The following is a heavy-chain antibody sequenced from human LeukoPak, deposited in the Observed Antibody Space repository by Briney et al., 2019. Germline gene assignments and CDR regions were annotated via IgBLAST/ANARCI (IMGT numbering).Heavy chain of an antibody. V-gene: IGHV3-48*03. CDR2: ISSSGSTI. D-gene: IGHD3-22*01. CDR3: AITYYYDSSGPVLPDY. CDR1: GFTFSSYE. J-gene: IGHJ4*02. Sequence: GGSLRLSCAASGFTFSSYEMNWVRQAPGKGLEWVSYISSSGSTIYYADSVKGRFTISRDNAKNSLYLQMNSLRAEDTAVYYCAITYYYDSSGPVLPDYWGQGTLVTVSP.